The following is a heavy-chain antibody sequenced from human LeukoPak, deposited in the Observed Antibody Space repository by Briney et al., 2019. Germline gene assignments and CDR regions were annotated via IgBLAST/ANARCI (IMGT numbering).Heavy chain of an antibody. D-gene: IGHD1-14*01. CDR2: IYTSGST. CDR3: ARESTGYYYYYMDV. Sequence: SETLSLTCTVSGGSISSYYWSWIRQPPGKGLEWIGYIYTSGSTNYNPFLKSRVTISVDTSKNQFSLKLSSVTAADTAVYYCARESTGYYYYYMDVWGKGTTATVSS. V-gene: IGHV4-4*09. J-gene: IGHJ6*03. CDR1: GGSISSYY.